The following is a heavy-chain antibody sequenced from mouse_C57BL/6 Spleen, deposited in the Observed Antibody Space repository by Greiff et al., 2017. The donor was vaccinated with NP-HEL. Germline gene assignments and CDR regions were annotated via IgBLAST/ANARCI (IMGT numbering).Heavy chain of an antibody. V-gene: IGHV1-61*01. Sequence: QVQLQQPGAELVRPGSSVKLSCKASGYTFTSYWMDWVKQRPGQGLEWIGNIYPSDSETHYNQKFKDKATLTVDKSSSTAYMQLSSLTSEDSAVYYCARGGGWSPPRWFAYWGQGTLVTVSA. J-gene: IGHJ3*01. CDR3: ARGGGWSPPRWFAY. D-gene: IGHD2-3*01. CDR1: GYTFTSYW. CDR2: IYPSDSET.